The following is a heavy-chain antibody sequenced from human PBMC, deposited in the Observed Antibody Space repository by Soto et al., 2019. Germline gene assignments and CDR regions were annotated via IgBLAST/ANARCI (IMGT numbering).Heavy chain of an antibody. D-gene: IGHD3-10*01. CDR1: GGSISSYY. CDR3: ARDPNYSDAFDI. Sequence: PSETLSLICTVSGGSISSYYWSWIRQPPGKGLEWIGYIYYSGSTNYNPSLKSRVTISVDTSKNQFSLKLSSVTAADTAVYYCARDPNYSDAFDIWGQGTMVTVSS. V-gene: IGHV4-59*01. J-gene: IGHJ3*02. CDR2: IYYSGST.